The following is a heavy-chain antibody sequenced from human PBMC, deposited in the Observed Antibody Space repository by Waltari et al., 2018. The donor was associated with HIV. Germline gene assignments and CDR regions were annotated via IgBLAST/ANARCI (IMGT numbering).Heavy chain of an antibody. D-gene: IGHD2-15*01. CDR2: INPSGNST. J-gene: IGHJ4*02. CDR3: ARAPCSGGSCRLFDY. Sequence: QVQLVQSGAEVKKPGASVKASCTASGSTFISYYMHWVRQDLGQGLEWMGIINPSGNSTSYVQKFQGRRTMTRDTSTSTVYMELSSLRSEDTAVYYCARAPCSGGSCRLFDYWGQGTLVTVSS. CDR1: GSTFISYY. V-gene: IGHV1-46*01.